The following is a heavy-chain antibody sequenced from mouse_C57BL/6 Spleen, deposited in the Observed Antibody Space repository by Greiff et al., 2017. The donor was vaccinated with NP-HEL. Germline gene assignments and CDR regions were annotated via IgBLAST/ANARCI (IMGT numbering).Heavy chain of an antibody. CDR3: ARGYGSSYDYFDY. Sequence: QVQLQQPGAELVKPGASVKMSRKASGYTFPSYWITWVTQRPGQGLEWIGDIYPGSGSTNYNEKFKSKATLTVDTSPSTAYMQLSSLTSEDSAVYYCARGYGSSYDYFDYWGQGTTLTVSS. J-gene: IGHJ2*01. D-gene: IGHD1-1*01. V-gene: IGHV1-55*01. CDR2: IYPGSGST. CDR1: GYTFPSYW.